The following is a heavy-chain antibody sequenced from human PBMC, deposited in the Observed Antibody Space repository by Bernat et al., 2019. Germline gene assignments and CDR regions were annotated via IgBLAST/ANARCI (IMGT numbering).Heavy chain of an antibody. CDR1: GFTVSSNY. D-gene: IGHD2-21*02. J-gene: IGHJ4*02. V-gene: IGHV3-66*01. CDR3: ARESVVTATHFDY. Sequence: EVQLVESGGGLVQPGGSLRLSCAASGFTVSSNYMSWVRQAPGKGLEWVSVIYSGGSTYYADSVKDRFTISRDNSKNTLYLQMNSLRAEDTAVYYCARESVVTATHFDYWGQGTLVTVSS. CDR2: IYSGGST.